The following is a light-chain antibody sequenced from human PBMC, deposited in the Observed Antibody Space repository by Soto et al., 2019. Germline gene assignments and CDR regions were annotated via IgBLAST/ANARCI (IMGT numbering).Light chain of an antibody. CDR3: AAWDDSLVV. Sequence: QSVLTQPPSASGTPGQRVTISCSGSSSNIGSNYVYWYQQLPGTAPKLLIYRNNQRPSGVPDRFSGSKSGTSASLAISGFRSEDEADYYCAAWDDSLVVFGGGTKLTVL. CDR1: SSNIGSNY. V-gene: IGLV1-47*01. J-gene: IGLJ2*01. CDR2: RNN.